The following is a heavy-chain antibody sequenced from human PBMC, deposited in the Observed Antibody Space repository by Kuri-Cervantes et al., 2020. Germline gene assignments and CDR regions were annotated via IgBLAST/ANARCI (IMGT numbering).Heavy chain of an antibody. CDR3: VRDPRNWAY. CDR1: GFTFSSYS. J-gene: IGHJ4*02. Sequence: GESLKISCAASGFTFSSYSMNWVRQAPGKGLEWVSYISSSGSTIYYADSVKGRFTISRDNAKNTLYLQMNSLRAEDTAVYYCVRDPRNWAYWGQGTLVTVSS. D-gene: IGHD7-27*01. CDR2: ISSSGSTI. V-gene: IGHV3-48*04.